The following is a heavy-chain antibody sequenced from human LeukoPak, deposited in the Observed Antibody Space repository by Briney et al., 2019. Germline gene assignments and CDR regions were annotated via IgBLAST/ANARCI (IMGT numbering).Heavy chain of an antibody. CDR1: NGSISNYY. V-gene: IGHV4-59*08. J-gene: IGHJ4*02. CDR2: IYYSGST. CDR3: ARHCPYSSSWSHFDY. D-gene: IGHD6-13*01. Sequence: SETLSLTCTGSNGSISNYYWSWIRQPPGKGLEWIGYIYYSGSTTYSPSLKSRVTISVDTSKNQFSLKLSSVTAADTAVYYCARHCPYSSSWSHFDYWGQGTQVTVSS.